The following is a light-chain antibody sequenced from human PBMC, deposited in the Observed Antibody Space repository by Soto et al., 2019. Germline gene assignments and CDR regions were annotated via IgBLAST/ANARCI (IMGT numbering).Light chain of an antibody. V-gene: IGLV1-40*01. CDR1: SSNIGAGYD. J-gene: IGLJ2*01. CDR3: QSYDSGLSVL. CDR2: ANS. Sequence: QSVLTQPPSVSGAPGQRVTISCTGSSSNIGAGYDVHWFQQLPGTAPKLLIYANSNRPSGVPDRFSGSKSGTSASLAITGLQDEDEADYYCQSYDSGLSVLFGGGTQLTVL.